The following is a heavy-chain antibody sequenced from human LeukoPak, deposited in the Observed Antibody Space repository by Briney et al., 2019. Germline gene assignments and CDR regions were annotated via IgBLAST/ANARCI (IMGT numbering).Heavy chain of an antibody. V-gene: IGHV3-7*01. CDR3: ARVAAPGSYYFDY. Sequence: EGSLRLSCAASGFTFSSYWMSWVRQAPGKGLEWLANIKQDGSEKYYVDSVKGRFTISRDNAKNSLYLQMNSLRAEDTAVYYCARVAAPGSYYFDYWGQRTLVTVSS. CDR2: IKQDGSEK. J-gene: IGHJ4*02. CDR1: GFTFSSYW. D-gene: IGHD2-15*01.